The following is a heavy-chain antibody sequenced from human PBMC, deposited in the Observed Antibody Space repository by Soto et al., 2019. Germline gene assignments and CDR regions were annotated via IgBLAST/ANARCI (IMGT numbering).Heavy chain of an antibody. CDR1: GGSISSGGYY. CDR2: IYYSGST. D-gene: IGHD2-2*01. J-gene: IGHJ5*02. Sequence: SETLSLTCTVSGGSISSGGYYWSWIRQHPAKGLEWIGYIYYSGSTYYNPSLKSRVTISVDTSKNQFSLKLSSVTAADTAVYYCARVKTICSSTSCYEPGWFDPWGQGTLVTVSS. CDR3: ARVKTICSSTSCYEPGWFDP. V-gene: IGHV4-31*03.